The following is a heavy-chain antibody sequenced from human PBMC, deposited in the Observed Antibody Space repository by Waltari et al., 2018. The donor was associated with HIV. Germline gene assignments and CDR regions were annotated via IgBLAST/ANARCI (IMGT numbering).Heavy chain of an antibody. D-gene: IGHD5-12*01. CDR3: ARVQTPMATINYYYYGMDV. V-gene: IGHV1-69*01. J-gene: IGHJ6*02. Sequence: QVQLVQSGAEVKKPGSSVKVSCKSSGGTFSSYAISWVRQAPGQGLEWMGGSIPLFGTANYAQKFQGRVTITADESTSTAYMELSSLRSEDTAVYYCARVQTPMATINYYYYGMDVWGQGTTVTVSS. CDR1: GGTFSSYA. CDR2: SIPLFGTA.